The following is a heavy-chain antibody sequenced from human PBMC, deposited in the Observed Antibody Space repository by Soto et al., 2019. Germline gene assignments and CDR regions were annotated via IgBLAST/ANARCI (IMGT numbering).Heavy chain of an antibody. Sequence: ASVKVSCTASGYTFTSYDINWVRQATGQGLEWMGWMSPNSGNTGYAQKFQGRVTMTRNTSISTAYMELSSLRSEDTAVYYCARGFMAPQLDWFDPWGQGTLVTVSS. CDR1: GYTFTSYD. CDR3: ARGFMAPQLDWFDP. D-gene: IGHD6-13*01. V-gene: IGHV1-8*01. CDR2: MSPNSGNT. J-gene: IGHJ5*02.